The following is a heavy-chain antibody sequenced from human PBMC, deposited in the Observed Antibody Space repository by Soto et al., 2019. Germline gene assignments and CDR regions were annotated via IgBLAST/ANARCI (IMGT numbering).Heavy chain of an antibody. CDR1: RDSITSSSFC. CDR3: ARLDGNSADYYYGMDV. J-gene: IGHJ6*02. V-gene: IGHV4-39*01. Sequence: PSETLSLPCTVSRDSITSSSFCWGWILQPGGKGLEWIGTICYSGSTYYNPSLQSRVTMSVDTSKNQFSLKLSSVTAADTGVYYCARLDGNSADYYYGMDVWGRGTTVTVSS. CDR2: ICYSGST. D-gene: IGHD6-19*01.